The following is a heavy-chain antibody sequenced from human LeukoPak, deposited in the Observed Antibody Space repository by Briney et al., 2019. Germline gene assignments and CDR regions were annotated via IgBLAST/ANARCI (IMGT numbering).Heavy chain of an antibody. CDR3: ARVDYYGSGHHYYYYYGMDV. CDR2: IIPIFGTA. J-gene: IGHJ6*02. Sequence: WASVKVSCKASGGTFSSYAISWVRQAPGQGLEWMGGIIPIFGTANYAQKFQGRVTITADESTSTAYMELSSLRSEDTAVYYCARVDYYGSGHHYYYYYGMDVWGQGTTVTVSS. CDR1: GGTFSSYA. V-gene: IGHV1-69*01. D-gene: IGHD3-10*01.